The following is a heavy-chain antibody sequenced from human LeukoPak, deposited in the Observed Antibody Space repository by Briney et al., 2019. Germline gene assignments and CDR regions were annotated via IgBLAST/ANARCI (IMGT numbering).Heavy chain of an antibody. J-gene: IGHJ5*02. CDR2: IYHSGST. CDR3: ARDHYGDYVRWFDP. CDR1: GGSISSSNW. Sequence: PSGTLSLTCAVSGGSISSSNWWSWVRQPPGKGLEWIGEIYHSGSTNYNPSLKSRVTISVNKSKNQFSLKLSSVTAADTAVYYCARDHYGDYVRWFDPWGQGTLVTVSS. V-gene: IGHV4-4*02. D-gene: IGHD4-17*01.